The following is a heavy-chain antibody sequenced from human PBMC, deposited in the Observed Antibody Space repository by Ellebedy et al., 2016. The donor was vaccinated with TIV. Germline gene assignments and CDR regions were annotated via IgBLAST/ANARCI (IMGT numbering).Heavy chain of an antibody. CDR1: GGSFSGFY. CDR3: ARGGRAPDIVVVPAAIREDCFDY. Sequence: GSLRLSXAVYGGSFSGFYWSWIRQPPGKGLEWIGEINHSGSTNYNPSLKSRVTISVDTSKNQFSLKLSSVTAADTAVYYCARGGRAPDIVVVPAAIREDCFDYWGQGTLVTVSS. V-gene: IGHV4-34*01. J-gene: IGHJ4*02. CDR2: INHSGST. D-gene: IGHD2-2*02.